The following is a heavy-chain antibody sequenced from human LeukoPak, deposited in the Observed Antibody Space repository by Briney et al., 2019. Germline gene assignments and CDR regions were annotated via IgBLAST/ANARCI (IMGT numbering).Heavy chain of an antibody. Sequence: PGGSLRLSCAASGFTFSSRWMHWVRQAPGKGLVWVSRISGDASTTNYADSVNGRFTISRDNAKNTLYLQMNSLRVEDTAVYYCARVRGGGELLFDYWGQGTLVTVSS. CDR1: GFTFSSRW. CDR2: ISGDASTT. D-gene: IGHD1-26*01. CDR3: ARVRGGGELLFDY. V-gene: IGHV3-74*01. J-gene: IGHJ4*02.